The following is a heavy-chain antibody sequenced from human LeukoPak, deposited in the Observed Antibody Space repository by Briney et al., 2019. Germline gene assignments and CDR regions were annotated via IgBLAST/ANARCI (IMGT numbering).Heavy chain of an antibody. CDR2: ISYDGSNK. J-gene: IGHJ6*04. Sequence: PGRSLRLSCAASGFTFSSYAMHWVRQAPGKGLEWVAVISYDGSNKYYAGSVKGRFTISRDNSKNTLYLQMNSLRAEDTAVYYCARDRYGMDVWGKGTTVTVPS. V-gene: IGHV3-30*04. CDR3: ARDRYGMDV. CDR1: GFTFSSYA.